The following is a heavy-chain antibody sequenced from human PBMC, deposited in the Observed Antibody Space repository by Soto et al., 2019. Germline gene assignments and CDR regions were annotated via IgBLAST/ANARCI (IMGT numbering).Heavy chain of an antibody. CDR1: GFTFSSYW. Sequence: GGSLRLSCAASGFTFSSYWMSWVRQAPGKGLEWVANIKQDGSEKYYVDSVKGRFTISRDNAKNSLYLQMNSLRAEDTAVYYCEREGGITIFGVVTRQPYGMDVWGQGTKVTVS. J-gene: IGHJ6*02. V-gene: IGHV3-7*03. CDR3: EREGGITIFGVVTRQPYGMDV. CDR2: IKQDGSEK. D-gene: IGHD3-3*01.